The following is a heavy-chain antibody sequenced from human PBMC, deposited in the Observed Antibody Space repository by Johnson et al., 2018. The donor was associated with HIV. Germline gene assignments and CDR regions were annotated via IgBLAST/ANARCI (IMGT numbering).Heavy chain of an antibody. J-gene: IGHJ3*02. D-gene: IGHD6-13*01. V-gene: IGHV3-20*04. Sequence: VQLVESGGGVVQPGRSLRLSCAASGFTFDDYGMSWVRQAPGKGLEWVSAINWNGDNTGYTDSVKGRFTISRDNAKNSLYLQMNSLRAEDTALYYCAREAIAAADSNAFDIWGQGTMVTVSS. CDR2: INWNGDNT. CDR3: AREAIAAADSNAFDI. CDR1: GFTFDDYG.